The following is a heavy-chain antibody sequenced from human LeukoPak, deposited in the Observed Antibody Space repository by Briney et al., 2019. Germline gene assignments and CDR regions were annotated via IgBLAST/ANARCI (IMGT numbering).Heavy chain of an antibody. J-gene: IGHJ3*02. CDR3: AKDLSITMIVVEMDAFDI. Sequence: GGSLRLSCAASGFTFSDYYMSWIRQAPGKGLEWVSAISGSGGSTYYADSVKGRFTISRDNSKNTLYLQMNSLRAEDTAVYYCAKDLSITMIVVEMDAFDIWGQGTMVTVSS. CDR2: ISGSGGST. CDR1: GFTFSDYY. D-gene: IGHD3-22*01. V-gene: IGHV3-23*01.